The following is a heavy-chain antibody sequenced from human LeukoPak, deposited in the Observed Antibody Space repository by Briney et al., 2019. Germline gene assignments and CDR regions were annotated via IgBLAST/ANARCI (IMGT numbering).Heavy chain of an antibody. CDR3: ARAYPHYYGSGSYDYYFDY. V-gene: IGHV1-2*02. D-gene: IGHD3-10*01. CDR1: GYTFTGYY. Sequence: ASVKVSCKASGYTFTGYYMHWVRQAPGQGLEWMGWINPNSGGTNYAQKFQGRVTMASDTSISTAYMELSRLRSDDTAVYYCARAYPHYYGSGSYDYYFDYWGQGTLVTVSS. CDR2: INPNSGGT. J-gene: IGHJ4*02.